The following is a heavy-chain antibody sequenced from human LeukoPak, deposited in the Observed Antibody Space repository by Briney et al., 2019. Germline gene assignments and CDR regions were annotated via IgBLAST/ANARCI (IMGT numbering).Heavy chain of an antibody. D-gene: IGHD5-12*01. CDR3: TKVVRIVATPEYYYDY. CDR1: GVTVSDNY. J-gene: IGHJ4*02. CDR2: IYGGGTK. Sequence: HPGGSLRLSCAASGVTVSDNYMSWVRQAPGKGLEWVSVIYGGGTKYYADFVKGRFTISRDKSKNTLYLQMNSLRADDTAVYYCTKVVRIVATPEYYYDYWGQGTLLTVPS. V-gene: IGHV3-66*01.